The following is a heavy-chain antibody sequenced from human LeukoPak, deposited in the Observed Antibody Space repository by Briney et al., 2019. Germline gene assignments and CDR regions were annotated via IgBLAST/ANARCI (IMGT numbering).Heavy chain of an antibody. CDR2: ISAYNGNT. Sequence: GASVKVSCKGSGYTFPSYVISWVRQAPGQGLEGMGWISAYNGNTNYAQKPQGRGTMPTDTSTRTAYMELRSLRSDDTAVYYCARTKYRRLFIDYWGQGTLVTVPS. D-gene: IGHD2-2*01. V-gene: IGHV1-18*01. CDR3: ARTKYRRLFIDY. CDR1: GYTFPSYV. J-gene: IGHJ4*02.